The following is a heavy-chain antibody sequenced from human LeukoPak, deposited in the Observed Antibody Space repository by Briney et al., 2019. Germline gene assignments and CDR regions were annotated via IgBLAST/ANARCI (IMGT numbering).Heavy chain of an antibody. Sequence: SQTLSLTCTVSGGSISSGDYYWSWIRQPPGKGLEWIGYIYYRGGTNYAPSLKSRVTMSVDTAKNQFSLNLSSVTAADTAVYFCARHEDYGDWEHWGQGALVTVSS. CDR2: IYYRGGT. CDR3: ARHEDYGDWEH. V-gene: IGHV4-30-4*01. D-gene: IGHD4-17*01. J-gene: IGHJ4*02. CDR1: GGSISSGDYY.